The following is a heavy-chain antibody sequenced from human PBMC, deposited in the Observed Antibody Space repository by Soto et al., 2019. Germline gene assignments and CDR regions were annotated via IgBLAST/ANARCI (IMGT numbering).Heavy chain of an antibody. D-gene: IGHD3-9*01. J-gene: IGHJ3*02. CDR3: ARDPSYDILTGSPGAFDI. CDR2: ISSSSSYI. V-gene: IGHV3-21*01. Sequence: GGSLRLSCAASGFTFSSYSMNWVRQAPGKGLEWVSSISSSSSYIYYADSVKGRFTISRDNAKNSLYLQMNSLRAEDTAVYYCARDPSYDILTGSPGAFDIWGQGTMVTVSS. CDR1: GFTFSSYS.